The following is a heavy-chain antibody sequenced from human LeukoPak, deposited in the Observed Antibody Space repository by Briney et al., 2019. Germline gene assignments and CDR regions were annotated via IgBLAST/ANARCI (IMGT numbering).Heavy chain of an antibody. V-gene: IGHV4-59*01. CDR1: GGSISSYY. CDR2: IYYSGST. CDR3: AASPYYGSGSYYEAPFDY. D-gene: IGHD3-10*01. J-gene: IGHJ4*02. Sequence: SETLSLTCTVSGGSISSYYWSWIRQPPGKGLEWIGYIYYSGSTNYNPSLKSRVTISVDTSKNQSSLKLSSVTAADTAVYYCAASPYYGSGSYYEAPFDYWGQGTLVTASS.